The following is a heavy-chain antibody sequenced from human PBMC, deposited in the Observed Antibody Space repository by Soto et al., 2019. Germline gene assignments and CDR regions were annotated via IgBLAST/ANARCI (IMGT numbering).Heavy chain of an antibody. J-gene: IGHJ6*02. V-gene: IGHV3-7*03. CDR1: GFMFSAYW. Sequence: GGSLRLSCAASGFMFSAYWMSWVRQAPGKGLEWVANIHGDGGKIYYVDSVKGRFTISRDNSKNTLYLQMNSLRAEDTALYYCAKRGYTYGSGMDVWGQGTTVTVSS. D-gene: IGHD5-18*01. CDR3: AKRGYTYGSGMDV. CDR2: IHGDGGKI.